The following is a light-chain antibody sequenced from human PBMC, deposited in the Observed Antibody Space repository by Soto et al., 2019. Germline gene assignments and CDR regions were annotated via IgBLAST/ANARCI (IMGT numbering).Light chain of an antibody. Sequence: DSQMTKSPSTLSASVGDRVTITCRASQTISTWLAWYQHKPGKAPNLLIYDASTLMSGVPSRFSGSGSGTEFTLTISSLQPGDFATYYCQQSETYPLTFGQVTRLEVK. V-gene: IGKV1-5*01. CDR2: DAS. CDR1: QTISTW. CDR3: QQSETYPLT. J-gene: IGKJ5*01.